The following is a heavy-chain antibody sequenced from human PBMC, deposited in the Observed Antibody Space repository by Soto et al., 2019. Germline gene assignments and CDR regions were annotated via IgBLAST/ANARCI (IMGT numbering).Heavy chain of an antibody. CDR1: GGSVSSSNYY. V-gene: IGHV4-61*01. CDR3: AKERNGEPTVFGY. CDR2: IYYSGSA. Sequence: QVQLQESGPGLVKPSETLSLTCTVSGGSVSSSNYYWSWIRQPPGKGLEWLGYIYYSGSASYNPSLKSSINASVDPTKDAVPIEVRSVSAADTAVYYCAKERNGEPTVFGYWGQGTLVTVSS. D-gene: IGHD2-8*01. J-gene: IGHJ4*02.